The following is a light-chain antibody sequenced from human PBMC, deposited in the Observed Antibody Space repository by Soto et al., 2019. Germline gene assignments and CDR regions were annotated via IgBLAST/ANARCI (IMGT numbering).Light chain of an antibody. Sequence: ETVLTQSPATLSLSPGETATHSCRASQSVDINVAWYQQKPGQAPRLLIWDASNRATGIPARFSGSGSGTDFTLTISSLEPEDFAVYYCQQRKYWPPITFGQGTRLEI. J-gene: IGKJ5*01. CDR2: DAS. CDR3: QQRKYWPPIT. CDR1: QSVDIN. V-gene: IGKV3-11*01.